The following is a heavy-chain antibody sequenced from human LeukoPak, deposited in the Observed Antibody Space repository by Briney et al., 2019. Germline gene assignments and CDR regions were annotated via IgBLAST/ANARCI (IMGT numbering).Heavy chain of an antibody. CDR1: GGSFGGYY. CDR2: INHSGST. V-gene: IGHV4-34*01. Sequence: PSETLSLTCAVYGGSFGGYYWSWIRQPPGKGLQWIGEINHSGSTNYNPSLKSRVTISADTSKNQFSLKLSSVTAADTAVYYCARVPYGSARRPADYWGQGTLVTLSS. J-gene: IGHJ4*02. D-gene: IGHD6-25*01. CDR3: ARVPYGSARRPADY.